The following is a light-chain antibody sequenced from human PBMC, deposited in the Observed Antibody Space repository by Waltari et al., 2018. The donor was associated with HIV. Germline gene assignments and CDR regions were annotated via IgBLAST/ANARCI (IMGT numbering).Light chain of an antibody. Sequence: QAVVTQDPSLTVSPGGTVTPTCGPSTGAVTTGNYPSWFQQQPGHAPKTRIYDTFNKQPGTPARFAGSLLGGKAALTLSGAQPEDESEYYCLLAYSGVGEVFGGGTKLTVL. V-gene: IGLV7-46*01. CDR2: DTF. CDR3: LLAYSGVGEV. CDR1: TGAVTTGNY. J-gene: IGLJ2*01.